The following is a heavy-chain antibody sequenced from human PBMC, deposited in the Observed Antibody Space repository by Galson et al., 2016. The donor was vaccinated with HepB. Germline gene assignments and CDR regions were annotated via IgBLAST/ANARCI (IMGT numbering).Heavy chain of an antibody. CDR2: INHRGRT. V-gene: IGHV4-59*12. Sequence: SETLSLTCTVSGGSISTYYWSWIRQPPGKGLEWIGYINHRGRTNYNPSLKSRVTISVDKSKNKFSLKLSSVTAADTAVYFWARVGYYYGSGSYYILWAFDYWGQGTLVTVSS. CDR3: ARVGYYYGSGSYYILWAFDY. CDR1: GGSISTYY. J-gene: IGHJ4*02. D-gene: IGHD3-10*01.